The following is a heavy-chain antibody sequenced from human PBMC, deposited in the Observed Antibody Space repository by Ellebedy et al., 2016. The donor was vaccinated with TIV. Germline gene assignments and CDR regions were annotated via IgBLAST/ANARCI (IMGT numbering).Heavy chain of an antibody. CDR1: GFTFSSYS. CDR3: ARSHTGY. V-gene: IGHV3-30*03. J-gene: IGHJ4*02. D-gene: IGHD2-21*01. CDR2: ISYDGSNK. Sequence: GESLKISXAASGFTFSSYSMNWVRQAPGKGLEWVAVISYDGSNKYYADSVKGRFTISRDNAKNSLSLQMNSLRAEDTAVYYCARSHTGYWGQGALVTVSS.